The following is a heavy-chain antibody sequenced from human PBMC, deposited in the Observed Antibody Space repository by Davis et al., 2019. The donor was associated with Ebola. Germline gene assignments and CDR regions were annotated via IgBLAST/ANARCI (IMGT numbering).Heavy chain of an antibody. CDR1: GFTFSSYG. D-gene: IGHD6-13*01. J-gene: IGHJ6*02. V-gene: IGHV3-33*01. CDR3: ARIAAAEGSPDV. CDR2: IWYDGSNK. Sequence: GESLKISCAASGFTFSSYGTHWVRQAPGKGLEWVAVIWYDGSNKYYADSVKGRFTISRDNSKNTLYLQMNSLRAEDTAVYYCARIAAAEGSPDVWGQGTTVTVSS.